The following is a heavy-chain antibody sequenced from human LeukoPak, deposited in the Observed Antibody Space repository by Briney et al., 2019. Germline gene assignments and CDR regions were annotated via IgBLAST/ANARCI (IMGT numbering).Heavy chain of an antibody. Sequence: ASETLSLTCAVYGGSFSGYYWSWIRQPPGKGLEWIGEINHSGSTNYNPSLRSRVTISVDTSKNQFSLKLSSVTAADTAVHYCARGWSRPYYYDSSGPPGRYYYMDVWGKGTTVTVSS. CDR2: INHSGST. D-gene: IGHD3-22*01. J-gene: IGHJ6*03. CDR3: ARGWSRPYYYDSSGPPGRYYYMDV. CDR1: GGSFSGYY. V-gene: IGHV4-34*01.